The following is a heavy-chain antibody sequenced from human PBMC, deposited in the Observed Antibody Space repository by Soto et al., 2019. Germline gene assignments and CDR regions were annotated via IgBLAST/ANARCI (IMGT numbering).Heavy chain of an antibody. CDR3: ASRRITMVRGAARGARYGMEV. V-gene: IGHV1-2*02. D-gene: IGHD3-10*01. CDR2: INPNSGGT. Sequence: GSVKVSCKASGYTFTGYYMHWVRQGRGQGREWMGWINPNSGGTNYAQKFQGRVTMTRDTSISTAYRELSMLRSDDTAVYYCASRRITMVRGAARGARYGMEVWGEGTTVNVS. CDR1: GYTFTGYY. J-gene: IGHJ6*01.